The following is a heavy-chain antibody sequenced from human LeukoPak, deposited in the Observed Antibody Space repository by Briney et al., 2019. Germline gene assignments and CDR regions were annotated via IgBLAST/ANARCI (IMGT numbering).Heavy chain of an antibody. V-gene: IGHV1-69*13. J-gene: IGHJ6*02. CDR3: ARDSHCSSTSCYKTDYYYYGMDV. CDR2: IIPIFGTA. Sequence: SVKVSCKASGGIFSSYAISWVRQAPGQGLEWMGGIIPIFGTANYAQKFQGRVTITADESTSTAYMELSSLRSEDTAVYYCARDSHCSSTSCYKTDYYYYGMDVWGQGTTVTVSS. D-gene: IGHD2-2*02. CDR1: GGIFSSYA.